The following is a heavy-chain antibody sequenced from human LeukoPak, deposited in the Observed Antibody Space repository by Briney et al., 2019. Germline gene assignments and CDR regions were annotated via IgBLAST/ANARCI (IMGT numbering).Heavy chain of an antibody. CDR2: VSGDGQRT. V-gene: IGHV3-23*01. D-gene: IGHD1-14*01. CDR1: GFTFNNYA. CDR3: AKEQDNLLLLSHFDA. J-gene: IGHJ4*02. Sequence: PGGSLRLSCAGSGFTFNNYAMNWVRQAPGKGPPGVAAVSGDGQRTFYADSVKGRFTIFRDNSMNTLSLQMNSLRADDTALYYCAKEQDNLLLLSHFDAWGQGILVTVSA.